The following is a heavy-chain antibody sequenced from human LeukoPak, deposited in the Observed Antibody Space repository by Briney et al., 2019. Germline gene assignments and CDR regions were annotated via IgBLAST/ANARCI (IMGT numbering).Heavy chain of an antibody. J-gene: IGHJ6*03. CDR3: ARGSNIVSTIYYYYYMDV. V-gene: IGHV3-7*01. Sequence: GGSLRLSCAASGFTFSSYWMSWVRQAPGKGLELVANIKEDGSEKYYVDSVKGRFTISRDNAKTSLYVQMHSLRVEDSAVYYCARGSNIVSTIYYYYYMDVWGKGTTVTVSS. CDR2: IKEDGSEK. CDR1: GFTFSSYW. D-gene: IGHD5/OR15-5a*01.